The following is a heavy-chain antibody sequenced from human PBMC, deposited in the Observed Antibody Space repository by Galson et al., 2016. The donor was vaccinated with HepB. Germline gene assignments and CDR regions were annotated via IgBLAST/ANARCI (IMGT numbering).Heavy chain of an antibody. CDR3: ARDLLQDSGDHRGDFYGMDV. D-gene: IGHD1-14*01. Sequence: SETLSLTCTVSGGSISSYYWSWIRQPPGKGLEWIGYISYSGSTHYNPSLKSRVTISVDTPKNQFSLKLSSVTAADTAVYFCARDLLQDSGDHRGDFYGMDVWGQGTTVTVSS. V-gene: IGHV4-59*01. CDR1: GGSISSYY. CDR2: ISYSGST. J-gene: IGHJ6*02.